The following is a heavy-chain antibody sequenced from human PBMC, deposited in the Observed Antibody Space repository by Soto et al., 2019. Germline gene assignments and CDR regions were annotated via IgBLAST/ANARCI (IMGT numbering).Heavy chain of an antibody. CDR1: GGTFSSYA. CDR3: ASGYYDSSGYLFDY. D-gene: IGHD3-22*01. J-gene: IGHJ4*02. V-gene: IGHV1-69*06. CDR2: IIPIFGTA. Sequence: QVQLVQSGAEVKKPGPSVRVSCKASGGTFSSYAISWVRQAPGQGLEWMGGIIPIFGTANYAQKFQGRVTITADKSTSTAYLELSSLRSEDTAVYYCASGYYDSSGYLFDYWGQGTLVTVSS.